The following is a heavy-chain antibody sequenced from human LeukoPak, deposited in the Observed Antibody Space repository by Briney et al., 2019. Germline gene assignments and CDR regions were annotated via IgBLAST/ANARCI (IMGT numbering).Heavy chain of an antibody. Sequence: PGGSLRLSCAASGFTFSSYAMHWVRQAPGKGLEWVAVISYDGSNKYYADSVKGRFTISRDNSKNTLYLQMNSLRAEDTAVYYCARDRNYCSSTSCHPVQEHWGQGTLVTVSS. V-gene: IGHV3-30-3*01. J-gene: IGHJ1*01. D-gene: IGHD2-2*01. CDR1: GFTFSSYA. CDR2: ISYDGSNK. CDR3: ARDRNYCSSTSCHPVQEH.